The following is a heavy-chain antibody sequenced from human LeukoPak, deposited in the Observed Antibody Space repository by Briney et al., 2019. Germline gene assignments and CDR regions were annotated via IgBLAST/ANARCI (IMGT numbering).Heavy chain of an antibody. J-gene: IGHJ5*02. V-gene: IGHV4-39*07. CDR3: ARDHYYDGRGRFDP. CDR1: GGSVTSGIYH. CDR2: VYFDGGT. D-gene: IGHD3-16*01. Sequence: SQTLSLTCTVSGGSVTSGIYHWGWIRQSPGKGLEWIGSVYFDGGTHYNPSLQSRVTVSIDTSKNQFSLRLSSVTAADTALYYCARDHYYDGRGRFDPWGQGTLVTVSS.